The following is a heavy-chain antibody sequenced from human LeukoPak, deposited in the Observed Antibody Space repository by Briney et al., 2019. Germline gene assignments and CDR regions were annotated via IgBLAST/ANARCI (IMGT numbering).Heavy chain of an antibody. CDR1: GFTFSSYS. Sequence: GGSLRLSCAASGFTFSSYSMNWVRQAPGNGLEWVSSISSSSSYIYYADSVKGRFTISRDNAKNSLYLQMNSLRAEDTAVYYCARVTSSGYYFDYWGQGTLVTVSS. D-gene: IGHD3-22*01. V-gene: IGHV3-21*01. J-gene: IGHJ4*02. CDR2: ISSSSSYI. CDR3: ARVTSSGYYFDY.